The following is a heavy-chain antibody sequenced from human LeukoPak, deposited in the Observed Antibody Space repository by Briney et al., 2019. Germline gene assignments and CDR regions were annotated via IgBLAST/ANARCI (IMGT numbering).Heavy chain of an antibody. CDR3: ARAMATIREFDY. J-gene: IGHJ4*02. CDR2: INPNSGGT. Sequence: ASVKVSCKASGYTFTGYFMHWVRHAPGQGLEWMGWINPNSGGTNYAQKFQGRVTMTRDTSISTAYMDLSRLRSEDTAVYYCARAMATIREFDYWGQGTLVTVSS. V-gene: IGHV1-2*02. D-gene: IGHD5-24*01. CDR1: GYTFTGYF.